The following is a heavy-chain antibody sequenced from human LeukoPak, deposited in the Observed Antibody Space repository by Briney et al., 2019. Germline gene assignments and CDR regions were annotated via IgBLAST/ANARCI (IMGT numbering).Heavy chain of an antibody. CDR2: ISAYNGNT. CDR1: GYTFTGYY. J-gene: IGHJ4*02. Sequence: ASVKVSCKASGYTFTGYYMHWVRQAPGQGLEWMGWISAYNGNTNYAQKLQGRVTMTTDTSTSTAYMELRSLRSDDTAVYYCARDRAGWELTGNFDYWGQGTLVTVSS. V-gene: IGHV1-18*04. CDR3: ARDRAGWELTGNFDY. D-gene: IGHD1-26*01.